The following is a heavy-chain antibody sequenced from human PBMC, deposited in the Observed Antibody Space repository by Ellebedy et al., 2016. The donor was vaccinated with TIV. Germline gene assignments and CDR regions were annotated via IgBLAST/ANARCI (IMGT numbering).Heavy chain of an antibody. J-gene: IGHJ4*02. CDR2: IYPDDSDI. Sequence: GGSLKISCKASGYRFTNYWLGWVRQMPGKGLEWVGLIYPDDSDISLSSAFQGHVSISADKSINAAYLEWTSLKASDTAVYFCARLGAGATGWYYFQFWGQGTLVTVSS. D-gene: IGHD6-19*01. CDR3: ARLGAGATGWYYFQF. V-gene: IGHV5-51*01. CDR1: GYRFTNYW.